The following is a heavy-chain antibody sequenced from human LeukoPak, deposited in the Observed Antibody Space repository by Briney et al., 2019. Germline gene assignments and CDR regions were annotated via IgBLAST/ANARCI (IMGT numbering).Heavy chain of an antibody. CDR3: ARYQDYSSGLSTYYYYYYMDV. CDR2: IYYSGST. D-gene: IGHD6-19*01. Sequence: SETLSLTCTVSGGSISGYFWSWIRQPPGKGLEWIGYIYYSGSTNYNPSLKSRVTISVDTSKNQFSLKLSSVTAADTAVYYCARYQDYSSGLSTYYYYYYMDVWGKGTTVTVSS. V-gene: IGHV4-59*01. J-gene: IGHJ6*03. CDR1: GGSISGYF.